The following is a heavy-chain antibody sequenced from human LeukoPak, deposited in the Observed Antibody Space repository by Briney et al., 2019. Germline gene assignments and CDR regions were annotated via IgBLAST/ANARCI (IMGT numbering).Heavy chain of an antibody. J-gene: IGHJ4*02. CDR1: GYTFTSYD. V-gene: IGHV1-8*01. D-gene: IGHD3-22*01. Sequence: ASVKVSCKASGYTFTSYDINWVRQATGQGLEWMGWMNPNSGNTGYAQKFQGRVTMTRNTSISTAYMELGSLRSEDTAVYYCARGFDRRDYYDSSGFDYWGQGTLVTVSS. CDR3: ARGFDRRDYYDSSGFDY. CDR2: MNPNSGNT.